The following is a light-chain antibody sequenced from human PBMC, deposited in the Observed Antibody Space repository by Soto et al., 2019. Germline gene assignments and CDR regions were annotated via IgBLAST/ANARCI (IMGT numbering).Light chain of an antibody. V-gene: IGKV3-20*01. J-gene: IGKJ1*01. CDR2: VAS. CDR1: QSVSSSY. Sequence: EIVLTQSPGTLSLSPGERATLSCRASQSVSSSYLDWSQQKSGQAPRLLIYVASSRATGSPDRFSGSGSGSAFTLTISRLEPEDVAVDDCEKYDSSPRTFGQGTKVEIK. CDR3: EKYDSSPRT.